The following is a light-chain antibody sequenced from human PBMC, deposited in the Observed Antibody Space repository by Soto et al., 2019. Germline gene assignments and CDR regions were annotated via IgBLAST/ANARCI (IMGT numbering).Light chain of an antibody. Sequence: DIQMTQSPSSLSASVGDRVTITCRASQTISHYLNWYQQKPGKAPKLLIYGASSLQSGVPSRFSGSGSGTDFTLSISSLQPEDFATYYCEQSYSTRWTSGQGTKVEIK. CDR3: EQSYSTRWT. J-gene: IGKJ1*01. CDR2: GAS. CDR1: QTISHY. V-gene: IGKV1-39*01.